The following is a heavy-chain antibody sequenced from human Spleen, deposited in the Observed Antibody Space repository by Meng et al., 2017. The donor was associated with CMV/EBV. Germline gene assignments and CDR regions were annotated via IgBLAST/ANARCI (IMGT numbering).Heavy chain of an antibody. CDR2: ISDSGGST. CDR1: GFSFSIYE. J-gene: IGHJ6*02. Sequence: GESLKISCAASGFSFSIYEMTWVRQAPGKGLEWVSGISDSGGSTFYADSVRGRFTISRDNSKNTLYLQMNSLRVEDTAVYYCAKDLGMDVWGQGTTVTVSS. CDR3: AKDLGMDV. V-gene: IGHV3-23*01.